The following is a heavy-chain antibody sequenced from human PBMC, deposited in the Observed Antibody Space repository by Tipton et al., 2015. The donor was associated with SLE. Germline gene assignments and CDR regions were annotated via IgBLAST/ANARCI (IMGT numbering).Heavy chain of an antibody. V-gene: IGHV3-30*02. CDR1: GFTFSSYG. D-gene: IGHD6-13*01. Sequence: SLRLSCAASGFTFSSYGMHWVRQAPGKGLEWVAFIRYDGSNKYYADSVKGRFTISRDNSKNTLYLQMNSLRAEDTAVYYCARVVKAAAGIPWYYGMDVWGQGTTVTVSS. CDR2: IRYDGSNK. CDR3: ARVVKAAAGIPWYYGMDV. J-gene: IGHJ6*02.